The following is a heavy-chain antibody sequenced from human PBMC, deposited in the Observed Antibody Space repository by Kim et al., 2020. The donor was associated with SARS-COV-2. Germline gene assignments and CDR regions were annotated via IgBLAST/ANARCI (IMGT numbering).Heavy chain of an antibody. J-gene: IGHJ4*02. D-gene: IGHD3-3*01. Sequence: QKYKGRVTMNEDTSTDTAYMELSSLRSEDTAVYYCATVFAIFGVVARFDYWGQGTLVTVSS. V-gene: IGHV1-24*01. CDR3: ATVFAIFGVVARFDY.